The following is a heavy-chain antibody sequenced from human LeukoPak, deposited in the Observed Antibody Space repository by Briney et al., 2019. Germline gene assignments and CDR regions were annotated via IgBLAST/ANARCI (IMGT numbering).Heavy chain of an antibody. CDR1: GFTFSSYS. V-gene: IGHV3-21*01. D-gene: IGHD5-12*01. CDR2: ISSSSSYI. Sequence: PGGSLRLSCAASGFTFSSYSMNWVRQAPGKGLEWVSSISSSSSYIYYADSVKGRFTISRDNAKNSLYLQMNSLRAEDTAVYYCAKVVATMYDAFDIWGQGTMVTVSS. CDR3: AKVVATMYDAFDI. J-gene: IGHJ3*02.